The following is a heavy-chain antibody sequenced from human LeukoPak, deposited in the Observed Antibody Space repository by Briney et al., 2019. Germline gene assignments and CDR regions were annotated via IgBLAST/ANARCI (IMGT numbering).Heavy chain of an antibody. Sequence: PSETLSLTCAVSGYSISSGYYWGWIRQPPGKGLEWIGSIYHSGSTYYNPSLKSRVTISVDTSKNQFSLKLSYVTAADTAVYYCARRYGSYSQNLFDYWGQGTLVTVSS. CDR1: GYSISSGYY. CDR3: ARRYGSYSQNLFDY. V-gene: IGHV4-38-2*01. CDR2: IYHSGST. J-gene: IGHJ4*02. D-gene: IGHD3-10*01.